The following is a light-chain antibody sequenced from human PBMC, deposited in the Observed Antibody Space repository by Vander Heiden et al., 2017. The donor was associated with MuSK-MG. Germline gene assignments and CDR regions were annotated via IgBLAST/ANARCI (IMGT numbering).Light chain of an antibody. CDR3: EAWNSTLSAGV. Sequence: QSVLTQAPSVSAAPGQKVTISCSGCRGDMGSNHVSWYQQVPGTAPRLLIYENNKRASGISDRFSGSKSGTSATLGITGLETGDEADYYGEAWNSTLSAGVFGTGTKVTVL. J-gene: IGLJ1*01. CDR1: RGDMGSNH. CDR2: ENN. V-gene: IGLV1-51*02.